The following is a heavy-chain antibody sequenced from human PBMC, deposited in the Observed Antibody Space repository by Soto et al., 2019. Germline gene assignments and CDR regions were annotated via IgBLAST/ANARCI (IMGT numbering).Heavy chain of an antibody. Sequence: EVQLLESGGGLVQPGGSLRLSCAASGFTFSSYAMSWVRQAPGKGLEWVSAISGSGGSTYYADSVKGRFTISRDNSKNTRYLQMNSLRAEDTAVYYCAKDKTYYYDSSGYPRLGYYYGMDVWGQGTTVTVSS. D-gene: IGHD3-22*01. CDR1: GFTFSSYA. CDR2: ISGSGGST. CDR3: AKDKTYYYDSSGYPRLGYYYGMDV. J-gene: IGHJ6*02. V-gene: IGHV3-23*01.